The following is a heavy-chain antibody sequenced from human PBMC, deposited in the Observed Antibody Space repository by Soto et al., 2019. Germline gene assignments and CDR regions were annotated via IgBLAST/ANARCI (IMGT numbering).Heavy chain of an antibody. CDR1: VGSSSSSSYY. CDR3: ARYIRYSSGWTPRYGMDV. V-gene: IGHV4-39*01. Sequence: PSETLSLSCPVSVGSSSSSSYYWGWILQPPWKGLEWIGSIYYSGSTYYNPSLKSRVTISVDTSKNQFSLKLSSVTAADTAVYYCARYIRYSSGWTPRYGMDVWGQGTTVTVSS. J-gene: IGHJ6*02. D-gene: IGHD6-19*01. CDR2: IYYSGST.